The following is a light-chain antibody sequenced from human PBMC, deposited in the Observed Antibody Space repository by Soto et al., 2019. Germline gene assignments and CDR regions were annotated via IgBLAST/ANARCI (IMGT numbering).Light chain of an antibody. CDR3: QQYGSSPLT. CDR1: QSVRSNY. Sequence: EIVLTQSPGTLSLSPGETATLSCRASQSVRSNYLAWYQQKPGQAPRFLIYDASSRAPGIPDRFSGSGSGTDFTLTISRLEPEDFAVYYCQQYGSSPLTFGGGTKVGIK. J-gene: IGKJ4*01. V-gene: IGKV3-20*01. CDR2: DAS.